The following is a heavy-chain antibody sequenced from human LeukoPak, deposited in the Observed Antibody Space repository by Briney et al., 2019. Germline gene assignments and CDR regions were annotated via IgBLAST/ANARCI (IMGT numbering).Heavy chain of an antibody. V-gene: IGHV3-33*06. Sequence: GGSLRLSCAASGFTFSSYGMHWVRQAPGKGLEWVAVIGYDGSNKYYADSVKGRFTISRDNSKNTLYLQMNSLRAEDTAVYYCAKFKATYFGSPLPYYFDYWGQGTLVTVSS. D-gene: IGHD2-15*01. CDR3: AKFKATYFGSPLPYYFDY. CDR1: GFTFSSYG. J-gene: IGHJ4*02. CDR2: IGYDGSNK.